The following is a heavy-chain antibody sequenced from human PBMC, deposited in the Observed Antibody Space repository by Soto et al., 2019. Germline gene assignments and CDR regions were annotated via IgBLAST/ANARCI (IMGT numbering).Heavy chain of an antibody. CDR2: LYYDGTT. CDR1: GGSISSSGYY. CDR3: ARRGGWYDY. J-gene: IGHJ4*02. Sequence: QLQLQESGPGLVKPSETLSLTCTVSGGSISSSGYYWDWIRQPPGKGLEWIASLYYDGTTYYNPSLKSRITTSVDTSKNHFSLNLNSVTAADTAVYYCARRGGWYDYWGQGPLVTFSS. V-gene: IGHV4-39*01. D-gene: IGHD6-19*01.